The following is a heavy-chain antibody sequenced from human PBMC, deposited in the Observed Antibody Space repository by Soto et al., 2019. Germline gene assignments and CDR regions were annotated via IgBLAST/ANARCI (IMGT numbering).Heavy chain of an antibody. J-gene: IGHJ6*02. Sequence: QVQLVQSGAEVKKPGSSVKVSCKASGGTFSSYAISWVRQAPGQGLEWMGGIIPIFGTANYAQKFQGRVTITADESTSTAYMELSSLRSEDTAVYYCARLVSQDSSSWYYYYYGMDVWGQGTTVTVSS. V-gene: IGHV1-69*01. CDR1: GGTFSSYA. CDR2: IIPIFGTA. D-gene: IGHD6-13*01. CDR3: ARLVSQDSSSWYYYYYGMDV.